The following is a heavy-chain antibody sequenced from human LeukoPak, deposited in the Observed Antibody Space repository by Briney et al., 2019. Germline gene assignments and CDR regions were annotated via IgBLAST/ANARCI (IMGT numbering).Heavy chain of an antibody. D-gene: IGHD3-22*01. J-gene: IGHJ6*03. Sequence: SETLSLTCNVSGGSISGYYWTWIRQPPGRGLEWIGYIFYSGSTNYNPSLKSRVTISLDTSKNQFSLKLTSVTAADTAVYFCARGTYYSDSSGYSYYSYYYMDVWGKGTTVTISS. V-gene: IGHV4-59*01. CDR3: ARGTYYSDSSGYSYYSYYYMDV. CDR2: IFYSGST. CDR1: GGSISGYY.